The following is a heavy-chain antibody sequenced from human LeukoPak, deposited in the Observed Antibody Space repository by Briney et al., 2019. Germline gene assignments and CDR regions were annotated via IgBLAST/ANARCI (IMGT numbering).Heavy chain of an antibody. CDR2: INHSGST. Sequence: SETLSLTCAVYGGSFSGYYWSWIRQPPGKGLEWNGEINHSGSTNYNPSLKSRVTISVDTSKNQFSLKLSSVTAADTAVYHCARGLFDYPFDYWGQGTLVTVSS. J-gene: IGHJ4*02. V-gene: IGHV4-34*01. CDR1: GGSFSGYY. CDR3: ARGLFDYPFDY. D-gene: IGHD4-11*01.